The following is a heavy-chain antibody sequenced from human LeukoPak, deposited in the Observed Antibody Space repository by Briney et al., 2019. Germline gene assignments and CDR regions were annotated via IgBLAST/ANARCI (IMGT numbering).Heavy chain of an antibody. D-gene: IGHD3-10*01. CDR1: GGSFSGYY. Sequence: SETLSLTCAVYGGSFSGYYWSWIRQPPGKGLEWIGEINHSGSTNYNPSLKSRVTISVDTSKNQFSLKPSSVTAADTAVYYCARGSGSYPPQALFDYWGQGTLVTVSS. J-gene: IGHJ4*02. V-gene: IGHV4-34*01. CDR3: ARGSGSYPPQALFDY. CDR2: INHSGST.